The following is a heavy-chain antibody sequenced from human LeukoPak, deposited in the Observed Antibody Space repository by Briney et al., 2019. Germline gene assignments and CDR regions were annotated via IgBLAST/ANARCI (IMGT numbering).Heavy chain of an antibody. V-gene: IGHV3-21*01. CDR2: ISSSRSYI. Sequence: GGSLRLSCEASGFTFNIFGMHWVRQAPGKGLEWVSSISSSRSYIYYADSVKGRFTISRDNAKNSLYLQMNSLRAEDTAVYYCARDAFDIWGQGTMVTVSS. CDR1: GFTFNIFG. J-gene: IGHJ3*02. CDR3: ARDAFDI.